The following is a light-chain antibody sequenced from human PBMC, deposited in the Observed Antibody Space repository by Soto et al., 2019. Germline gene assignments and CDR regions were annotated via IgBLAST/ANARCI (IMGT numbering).Light chain of an antibody. Sequence: EIVMTQSPATLSVSPGERATLSCRASQSVIGRQLAWYQHKPGQAPRLLIYGVSTRATGIPDRFTGSGSGTDFTLTISRLEPEDFAVFYCQVYGPSPPITFGQGTRLEIK. CDR3: QVYGPSPPIT. J-gene: IGKJ5*01. V-gene: IGKV3-20*01. CDR1: QSVIGRQ. CDR2: GVS.